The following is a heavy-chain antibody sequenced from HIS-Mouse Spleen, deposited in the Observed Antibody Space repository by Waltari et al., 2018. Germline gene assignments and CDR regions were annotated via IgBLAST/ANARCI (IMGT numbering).Heavy chain of an antibody. Sequence: QLQLQESGPGLVTPSATLSLTCTVSGGSISSSSYYWGWIRQPPGKGLEWIGSIYYSGSTYYNPSLKSRVTISVDTSKNQFSLKLSSVTAADTAVYYCARRRGWFDYWGQGTLVTVSS. D-gene: IGHD6-19*01. V-gene: IGHV4-39*01. J-gene: IGHJ4*02. CDR3: ARRRGWFDY. CDR2: IYYSGST. CDR1: GGSISSSSYY.